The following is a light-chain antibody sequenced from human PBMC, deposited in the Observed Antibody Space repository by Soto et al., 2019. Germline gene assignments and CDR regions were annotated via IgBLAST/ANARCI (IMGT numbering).Light chain of an antibody. CDR1: SSDIGSYNH. Sequence: QSALTQPASVSGSPGQSITISCTGTSSDIGSYNHVSWYQEPPGKAPKFIIYDVDDRPSGVSTRFSGSKSGNTASLTISGLRAEDEADYYCSSFSSSATPVVFGGGTKLTVL. CDR3: SSFSSSATPVV. J-gene: IGLJ2*01. V-gene: IGLV2-14*03. CDR2: DVD.